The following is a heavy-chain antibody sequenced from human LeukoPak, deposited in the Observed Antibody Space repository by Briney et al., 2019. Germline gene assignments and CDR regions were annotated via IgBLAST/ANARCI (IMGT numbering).Heavy chain of an antibody. D-gene: IGHD1-14*01. CDR1: GFTSSTYS. Sequence: GGSLRLSCAASGFTSSTYSMNWVRQAPGKGLEWVSFISSSSSYIHYADSVKGRFTISRDNAENSLFLQMNSLRAEDTAVYYCARDSGGNRMYSWFDPWGQGTLVTVSS. V-gene: IGHV3-21*01. J-gene: IGHJ5*02. CDR2: ISSSSSYI. CDR3: ARDSGGNRMYSWFDP.